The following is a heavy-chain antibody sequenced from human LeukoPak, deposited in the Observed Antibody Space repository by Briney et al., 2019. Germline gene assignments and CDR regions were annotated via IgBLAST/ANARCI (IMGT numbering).Heavy chain of an antibody. V-gene: IGHV3-13*01. D-gene: IGHD4-23*01. J-gene: IGHJ2*01. CDR1: GFTFSSYD. Sequence: GGSLRLSCAASGFTFSSYDMHWVRQATGKGLEWVSAIGTAGDTYYPGSVKGRFTISRENAKNSLYLQMNSLRAGDTAVYYCARPIDSGNSDWYFDLWGRGTLVTVSS. CDR3: ARPIDSGNSDWYFDL. CDR2: IGTAGDT.